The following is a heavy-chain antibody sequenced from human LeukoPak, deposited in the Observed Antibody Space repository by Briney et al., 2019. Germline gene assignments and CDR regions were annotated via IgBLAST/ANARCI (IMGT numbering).Heavy chain of an antibody. CDR3: ARERVPTIFGVVTPPDAFDI. CDR2: IRYDGSNK. CDR1: GFTFSSYG. V-gene: IGHV3-30*02. J-gene: IGHJ3*02. D-gene: IGHD3-3*01. Sequence: GGSLRLSCAASGFTFSSYGMHWVRQAPGKGLEWVAFIRYDGSNKYYADSVKGRFAISRDNSKNTLYLQMGSLRAEDMAVYYCARERVPTIFGVVTPPDAFDIWGQGTMVTVSS.